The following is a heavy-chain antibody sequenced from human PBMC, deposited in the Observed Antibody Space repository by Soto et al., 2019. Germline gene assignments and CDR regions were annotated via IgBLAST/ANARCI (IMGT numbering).Heavy chain of an antibody. CDR3: AADEVDHYDTTGYYYLDS. CDR1: GYTFTSCG. J-gene: IGHJ4*02. Sequence: ASVKVSCKASGYTFTSCGICWVRQAPGQGLEWMGWLSVSNGNTNYAQKFQGRVTITRDTSTNTAYMDLSSLRSEDTAVYYCAADEVDHYDTTGYYYLDSWGQGTLVTVSS. V-gene: IGHV1-18*01. D-gene: IGHD3-22*01. CDR2: LSVSNGNT.